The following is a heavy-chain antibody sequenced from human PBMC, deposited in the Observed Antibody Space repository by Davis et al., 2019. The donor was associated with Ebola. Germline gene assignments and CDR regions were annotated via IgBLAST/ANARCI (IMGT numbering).Heavy chain of an antibody. CDR1: GYTFTGYY. D-gene: IGHD2-15*01. J-gene: IGHJ5*02. CDR3: ARDGRGGSWHGWFDP. CDR2: INPNSGGT. Sequence: ASVKVSCKASGYTFTGYYMHWVRQAPGQGLEWMGRINPNSGGTNYAQKFQGRVTMTRDTSISTAYMELSRLRSDDTAVYYCARDGRGGSWHGWFDPWGQGTLVTVSS. V-gene: IGHV1-2*06.